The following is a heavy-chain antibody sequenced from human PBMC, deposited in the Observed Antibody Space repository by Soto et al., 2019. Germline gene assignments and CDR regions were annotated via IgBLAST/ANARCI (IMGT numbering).Heavy chain of an antibody. V-gene: IGHV3-30*18. CDR3: AKDRGGYCSGGSCYEYYFDY. J-gene: IGHJ4*02. Sequence: QVQLVESGGGVVQPGRSLRLSCAASGFTFSSYGMHWVRQAPGKGLEWVAVISYDGSNKYYADSVKGRFTISRDNSKNTLNLQRNSLRAEDTAVYYCAKDRGGYCSGGSCYEYYFDYWGQGTLVTVSS. CDR1: GFTFSSYG. CDR2: ISYDGSNK. D-gene: IGHD2-15*01.